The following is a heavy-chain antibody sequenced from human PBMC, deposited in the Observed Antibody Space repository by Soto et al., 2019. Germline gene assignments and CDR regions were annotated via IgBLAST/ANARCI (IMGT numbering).Heavy chain of an antibody. CDR3: TRWNGYGDL. J-gene: IGHJ5*02. Sequence: GGSLRLSCVVSGFPFSTYGVTWVRQAPGKGLEWVCGVSGGSGVTHYTDSVKGRFTISGDDSKNTVYLQMHSLRGEDTAVYYCTRWNGYGDLWGQGTLVTVSS. D-gene: IGHD1-1*01. CDR1: GFPFSTYG. CDR2: VSGGSGVT. V-gene: IGHV3-23*01.